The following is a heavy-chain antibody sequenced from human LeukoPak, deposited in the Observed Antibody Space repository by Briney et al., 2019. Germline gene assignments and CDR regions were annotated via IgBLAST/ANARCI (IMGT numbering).Heavy chain of an antibody. D-gene: IGHD3-22*01. V-gene: IGHV3-23*01. CDR3: AKVSHGYYDSSGYYPDY. Sequence: GGSLRLSCAASGFTFSSYAMSWGRQAPGKGLEWVSAISGSGVSTYYADSVKARFTISRDNSKNTLYLQMNSLRAEDTAVYYCAKVSHGYYDSSGYYPDYWGQGTLVTVSS. J-gene: IGHJ4*02. CDR1: GFTFSSYA. CDR2: ISGSGVST.